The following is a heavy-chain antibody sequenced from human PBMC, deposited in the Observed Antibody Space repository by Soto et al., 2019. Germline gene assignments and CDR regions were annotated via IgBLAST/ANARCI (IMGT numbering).Heavy chain of an antibody. CDR1: GFICSSYD. V-gene: IGHV3-23*01. J-gene: IGHJ3*02. D-gene: IGHD2-8*02. CDR3: AKATATGGGAFDI. CDR2: ILVDGRT. Sequence: EGSLRLTCADSGFICSSYDMSWVRQAPGKGLEWVSTILVDGRTFYVDSVKGRFTISRDSSNNMVYLQMNSLTAGDTALYYCAKATATGGGAFDICGQGTMVTV.